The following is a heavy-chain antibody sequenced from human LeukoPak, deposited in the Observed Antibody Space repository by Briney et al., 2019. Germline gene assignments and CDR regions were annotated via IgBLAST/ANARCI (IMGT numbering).Heavy chain of an antibody. CDR1: GGSISSYY. CDR2: IYYSGST. J-gene: IGHJ6*02. V-gene: IGHV4-59*01. CDR3: ARAPISSANSYYGMDV. D-gene: IGHD6-19*01. Sequence: SETLSLTCTVSGGSISSYYWSWIRQPPGKGLEWIGYIYYSGSTNYNPSLKSRVTISVDTSKNQFSLKLSSVTAADTAVYYCARAPISSANSYYGMDVWAQGTTATVPS.